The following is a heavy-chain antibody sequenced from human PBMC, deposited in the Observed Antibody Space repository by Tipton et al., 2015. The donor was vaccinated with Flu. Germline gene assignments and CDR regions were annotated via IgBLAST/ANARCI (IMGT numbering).Heavy chain of an antibody. D-gene: IGHD4-17*01. CDR3: ARDRRTYTTGDYPVRYFDF. Sequence: TLSLTCAVSGYSISSGYYWGWIRQPPGEGLEWIGTIYHSGGTYYNPSLKSRVTISVDTSKTQFSLRLSSVTAADTAVYYCARDRRTYTTGDYPVRYFDFWGPGTLVAVSS. J-gene: IGHJ4*02. CDR2: IYHSGGT. V-gene: IGHV4-38-2*02. CDR1: GYSISSGYY.